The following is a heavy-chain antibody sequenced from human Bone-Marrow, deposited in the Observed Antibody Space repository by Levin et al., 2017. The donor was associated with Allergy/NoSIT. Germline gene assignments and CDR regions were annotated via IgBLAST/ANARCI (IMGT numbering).Heavy chain of an antibody. J-gene: IGHJ6*02. V-gene: IGHV4-4*02. CDR2: IFHSGST. CDR3: VRGNIFSSAWFTGDV. CDR1: GASINGDSW. D-gene: IGHD6-19*01. Sequence: PSETLSLTCAISGASINGDSWWSWVRQPPGQGLEWIGEIFHSGSTKYKPSLQSRVTMSVDKSKNQLSLNLTSVTAADTAVYYCVRGNIFSSAWFTGDVWGQGTTVIVSS.